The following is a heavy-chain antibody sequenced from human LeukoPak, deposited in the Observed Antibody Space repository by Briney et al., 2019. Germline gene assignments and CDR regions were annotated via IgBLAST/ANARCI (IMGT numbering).Heavy chain of an antibody. CDR2: IGISGANT. D-gene: IGHD4-23*01. CDR3: ARTLGYGGNSRPQH. Sequence: PGGSLRVSCATSGFTFSSSVMSWVRQAPGKGLEWVSVIGISGANTYYADSVKGRFTISRDNSKNTLYLQMNSLRAEDTAVYYCARTLGYGGNSRPQHWGQGTLVTVSS. J-gene: IGHJ1*01. CDR1: GFTFSSSV. V-gene: IGHV3-23*01.